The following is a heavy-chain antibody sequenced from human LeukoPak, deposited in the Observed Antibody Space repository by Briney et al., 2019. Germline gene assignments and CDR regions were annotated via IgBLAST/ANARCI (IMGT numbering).Heavy chain of an antibody. CDR3: ARDSAVSPYYYYYGMDV. CDR2: IYYGGST. CDR1: GGSISSGGYY. D-gene: IGHD4-17*01. J-gene: IGHJ6*02. V-gene: IGHV4-61*08. Sequence: SETLSLTCAVSGGSISSGGYYWSWIRQPPGKGLEWIGYIYYGGSTNYNPSLKSRVTISVDTSKKQFSLKLSSVTAADTAVYYCARDSAVSPYYYYYGMDVWGQGTTVTVSS.